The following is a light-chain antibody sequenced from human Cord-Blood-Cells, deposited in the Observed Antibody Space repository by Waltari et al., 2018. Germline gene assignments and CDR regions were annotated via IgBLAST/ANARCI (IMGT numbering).Light chain of an antibody. CDR1: SSDVGGYNY. V-gene: IGLV2-14*01. CDR3: SSYTSSSTL. CDR2: EVS. J-gene: IGLJ3*02. Sequence: QSALTQPASVSGSPGQSITISCTGTSSDVGGYNYVSWYQQHPGKAPKLMIYEVSKRPSGVSNRFSDSKSGNTASLTISGLQAEDEADYYCSSYTSSSTLFGGGTKLTVL.